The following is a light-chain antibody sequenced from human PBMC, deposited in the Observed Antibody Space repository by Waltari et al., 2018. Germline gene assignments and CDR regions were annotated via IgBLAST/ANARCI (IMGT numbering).Light chain of an antibody. CDR3: QAWDSSTYV. J-gene: IGLJ1*01. CDR1: KLGDKY. Sequence: SYELTQPPSVSVSPGQTASITCSGDKLGDKYAYWYQQKPGQSPVRVIYQDTKRPSGTPERFSGSNSGNTATLTIGGTQAMDEADYYCQAWDSSTYVFGTGTKVTVL. V-gene: IGLV3-1*01. CDR2: QDT.